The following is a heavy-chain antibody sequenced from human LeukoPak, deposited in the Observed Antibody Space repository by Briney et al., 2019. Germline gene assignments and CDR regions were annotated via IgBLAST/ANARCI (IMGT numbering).Heavy chain of an antibody. CDR2: ISFDENKK. V-gene: IGHV3-30*03. CDR3: AGASMRASTRAAAGNDY. D-gene: IGHD6-13*01. Sequence: GGSLRLSCAASGFSISNCGLHWVRQAPGKGLEWVAVISFDENKKNCADSVKGRFTISRDTSKNTLYLQMDSLRPEDTAVYYCAGASMRASTRAAAGNDYWGQGTLVTVSS. CDR1: GFSISNCG. J-gene: IGHJ4*02.